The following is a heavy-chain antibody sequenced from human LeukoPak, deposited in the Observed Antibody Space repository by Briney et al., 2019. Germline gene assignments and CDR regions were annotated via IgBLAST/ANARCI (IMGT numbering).Heavy chain of an antibody. V-gene: IGHV4-39*01. CDR2: TYYTGST. CDR3: ARTFCGGDCSFDY. Sequence: PSETLSLTCTVSGGSIRSSNYYWGWIRQPPGKGLERIGCTYYTGSTYYNPSLKSRVTVSVDTSKNQFSLKLSSVTAADTAVYYCARTFCGGDCSFDYWGQGTLVTVSS. D-gene: IGHD2-21*02. CDR1: GGSIRSSNYY. J-gene: IGHJ4*02.